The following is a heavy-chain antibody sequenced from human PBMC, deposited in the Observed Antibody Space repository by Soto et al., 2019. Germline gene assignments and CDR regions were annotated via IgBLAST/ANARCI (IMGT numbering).Heavy chain of an antibody. V-gene: IGHV1-3*01. Sequence: GASVKVSCKASGYTFTSYAMHWVRQAPGQRLEWMGWINAGNGNTKYSQKFQGRVTMTIDTSTSTAYMELRSLRSDDTAVYYCARVLWFGELMYYYYGMDVWGQGTTVTVSS. D-gene: IGHD3-10*01. CDR1: GYTFTSYA. J-gene: IGHJ6*02. CDR3: ARVLWFGELMYYYYGMDV. CDR2: INAGNGNT.